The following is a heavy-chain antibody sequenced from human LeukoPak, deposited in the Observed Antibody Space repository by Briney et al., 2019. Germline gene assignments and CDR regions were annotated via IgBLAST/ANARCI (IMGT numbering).Heavy chain of an antibody. CDR2: IYHSGSS. J-gene: IGHJ3*02. CDR3: ARLAASDAFDI. V-gene: IGHV4-30-2*01. CDR1: GGSISSGGYY. D-gene: IGHD2-15*01. Sequence: PSETLSLTCTVSGGSISSGGYYWSWIRQPPGKGLEWIGYIYHSGSSYYNPSLKSRVTISLDRSKNQFSLRLSSVTAADTAVYYCARLAASDAFDIWGQGTMVTVSS.